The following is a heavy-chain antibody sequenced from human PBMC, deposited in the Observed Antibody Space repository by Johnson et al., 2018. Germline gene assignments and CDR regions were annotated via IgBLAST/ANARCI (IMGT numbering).Heavy chain of an antibody. Sequence: VQLQESGGGLVQPGRSLRLSCTASGFTFGYYAMSWSRQAPGKGLEWVGFIKSKAYGGTTDYATSVNGRFPISRDDSKSIAYLQMNSLKTGDPAVYYCTGAPWYHFDSGASLDSSDIRGQGTIVTVSS. J-gene: IGHJ3*02. CDR1: GFTFGYYA. CDR2: IKSKAYGGTT. CDR3: TGAPWYHFDSGASLDSSDI. V-gene: IGHV3-49*03. D-gene: IGHD3-22*01.